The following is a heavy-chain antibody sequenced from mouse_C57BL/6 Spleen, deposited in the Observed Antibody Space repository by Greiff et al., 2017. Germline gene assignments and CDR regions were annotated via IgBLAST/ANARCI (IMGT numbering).Heavy chain of an antibody. J-gene: IGHJ4*01. CDR2: IYPGDGDT. D-gene: IGHD3-2*02. Sequence: VQLQQSGPELVKPGASVKISCKASGYAFSSSWMNWVKQRPGKGLEWIGRIYPGDGDTNYNGKFKGKATLTADKSSSTAYMQLSSLTSEDSAVYFCARRSSGYEGYYAMDYWGQGTSVTVSS. CDR3: ARRSSGYEGYYAMDY. CDR1: GYAFSSSW. V-gene: IGHV1-82*01.